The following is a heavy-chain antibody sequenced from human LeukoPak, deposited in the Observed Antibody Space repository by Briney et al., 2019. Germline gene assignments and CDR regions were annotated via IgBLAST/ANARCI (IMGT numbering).Heavy chain of an antibody. V-gene: IGHV1-69*06. Sequence: SVTVSCKASGGTFSSYAISWVRQAPGQGLEWMGGIIPIFGTANYAQKFQGRDRITADKSTSTAYMELSSLRSEDTAVYYCASGYYDSSGYYNPDYWGQGTLVTVSS. CDR3: ASGYYDSSGYYNPDY. CDR2: IIPIFGTA. D-gene: IGHD3-22*01. J-gene: IGHJ4*02. CDR1: GGTFSSYA.